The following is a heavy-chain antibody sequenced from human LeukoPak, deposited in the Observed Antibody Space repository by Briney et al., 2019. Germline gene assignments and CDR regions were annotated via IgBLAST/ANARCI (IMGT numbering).Heavy chain of an antibody. CDR1: GFTFSGYA. CDR2: IFASGSTT. Sequence: GGSLRLSCAASGFTFSGYAMNWVRQAPGKGLEWVSLIFASGSTTKYADSVKGRFTISRDNSKNTLYLQMNSLRAEDTAVYYCAKGTEYSEDYWGQGTLVTVSS. CDR3: AKGTEYSEDY. D-gene: IGHD6-6*01. J-gene: IGHJ4*02. V-gene: IGHV3-23*05.